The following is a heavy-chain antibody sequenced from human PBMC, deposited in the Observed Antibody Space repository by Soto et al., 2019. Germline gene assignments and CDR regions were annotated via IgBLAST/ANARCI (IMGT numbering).Heavy chain of an antibody. D-gene: IGHD3-22*01. Sequence: EVQLVESGGGLIQPGGSLRLSCAASGFTVSSNYMSWVRQAPGKGLEWVSVIYSGGSTYYADSVKGRFTISRDNSNNTRYLQMNSLRAEDTAVYYCASSNTYDSHDHWGQGTLVTVSS. CDR1: GFTVSSNY. J-gene: IGHJ4*02. CDR2: IYSGGST. V-gene: IGHV3-53*01. CDR3: ASSNTYDSHDH.